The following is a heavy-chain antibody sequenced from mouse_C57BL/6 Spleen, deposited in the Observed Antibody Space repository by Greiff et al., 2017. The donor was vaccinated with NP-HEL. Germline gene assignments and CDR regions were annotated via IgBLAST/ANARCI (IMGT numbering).Heavy chain of an antibody. V-gene: IGHV1-4*01. CDR3: ARCLNWGGGYAMDY. CDR1: GYTFTSYT. Sequence: QVQLQQSGAELARPGASVKMSCKASGYTFTSYTMHWVKQRPGQGLEWIGYINPSSGYTKYNQKFKDKATLTADKSSSTAYMQLSSLTSEDSAVYYCARCLNWGGGYAMDYWGQGTSVTVSS. J-gene: IGHJ4*01. D-gene: IGHD4-1*01. CDR2: INPSSGYT.